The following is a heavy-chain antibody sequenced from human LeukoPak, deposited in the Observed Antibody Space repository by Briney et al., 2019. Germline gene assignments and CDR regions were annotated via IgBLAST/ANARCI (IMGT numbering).Heavy chain of an antibody. CDR2: ISGSGGDT. D-gene: IGHD6-13*01. J-gene: IGHJ4*02. V-gene: IGHV3-23*01. CDR1: GFTVSSNS. Sequence: GGSLRLSCTVSGFTVSSNSMSWVRQAPGKGLEWVSGISGSGGDTYYADSVKGRFTISRDNSKSTLYLQMNSLRAEDTAVYSCAKDLLGVAAGNYWGQGTLVTVSS. CDR3: AKDLLGVAAGNY.